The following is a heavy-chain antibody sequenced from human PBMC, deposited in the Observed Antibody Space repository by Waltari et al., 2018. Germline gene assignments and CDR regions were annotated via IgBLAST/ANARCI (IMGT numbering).Heavy chain of an antibody. CDR1: GLTLSPSW. J-gene: IGHJ3*02. V-gene: IGHV3-74*01. D-gene: IGHD3-16*01. Sequence: EVQLVESGGDSVQPGGSLRLSCAASGLTLSPSWLHWVRRAPGTGLLWVSRIVGDGSSTAYTDSVKGRFTISRDNARNTLYLQMNSLRAEDTAVYYCARDWGSGAFDIWGQGTMVTVSS. CDR2: IVGDGSST. CDR3: ARDWGSGAFDI.